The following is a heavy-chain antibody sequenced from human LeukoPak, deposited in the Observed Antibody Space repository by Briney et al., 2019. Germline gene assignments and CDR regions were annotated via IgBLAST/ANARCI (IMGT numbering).Heavy chain of an antibody. CDR2: FDPEDGET. V-gene: IGHV1-24*01. D-gene: IGHD3-10*01. Sequence: GASVKVSCKVSGYTLTELSMHWVRQAPGKGLEWMGCFDPEDGETIYAQKFQGRVTMTEDTSKDTAYMELSSLRSEDTAVYYCGTGGYGSGSYYSGAHFDYWGQGTLVSVSS. J-gene: IGHJ4*02. CDR1: GYTLTELS. CDR3: GTGGYGSGSYYSGAHFDY.